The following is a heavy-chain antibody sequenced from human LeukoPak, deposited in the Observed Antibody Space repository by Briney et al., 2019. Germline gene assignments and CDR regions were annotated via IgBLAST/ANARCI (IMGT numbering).Heavy chain of an antibody. V-gene: IGHV3-48*03. CDR3: ARVPNYQGP. Sequence: PGGSLRLSCAASGFTFSSYEMNWVRQAPGKGLEWVSYISSSGSTIYYADSVKGRFTISRDNAKNSLYLQMSSLRAEDTAVYYCARVPNYQGPWGQGTLVTVSS. D-gene: IGHD4/OR15-4a*01. CDR1: GFTFSSYE. CDR2: ISSSGSTI. J-gene: IGHJ5*02.